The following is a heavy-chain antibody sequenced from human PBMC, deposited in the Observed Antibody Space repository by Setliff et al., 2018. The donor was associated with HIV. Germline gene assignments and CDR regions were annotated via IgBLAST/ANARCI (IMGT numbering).Heavy chain of an antibody. J-gene: IGHJ4*02. CDR3: ARHFPSISLFFGDPGPFDR. Sequence: TLSLTCTVSGGSVSSSSYYWGWIRQPPGKGLEWIGSILNDGRTYYNPSLKSRVTIPMDTSTNQFSLKLSSVTAADTAVYFCARHFPSISLFFGDPGPFDRWGQGALVTVSS. V-gene: IGHV4-39*01. CDR2: ILNDGRT. D-gene: IGHD3-10*01. CDR1: GGSVSSSSYY.